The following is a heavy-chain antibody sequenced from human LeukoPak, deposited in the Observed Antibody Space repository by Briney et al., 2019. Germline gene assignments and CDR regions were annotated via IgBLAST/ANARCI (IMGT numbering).Heavy chain of an antibody. CDR1: GGSISSSSYY. Sequence: SETLSLTCSVSGGSISSSSYYWGWIRQPPGKGLEWIGSIYYSGSTYYNPSLKSRVTISVDTSKNQLSLNLSSVTAADTAVYYCARLVVVPAAKRGWFDPWGQGTLVTVSS. CDR2: IYYSGST. D-gene: IGHD2-2*01. V-gene: IGHV4-39*01. CDR3: ARLVVVPAAKRGWFDP. J-gene: IGHJ5*02.